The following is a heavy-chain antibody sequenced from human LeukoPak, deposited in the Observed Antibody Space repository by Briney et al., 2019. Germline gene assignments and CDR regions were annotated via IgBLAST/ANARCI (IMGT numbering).Heavy chain of an antibody. Sequence: GGSLRLSWAASGLTVSSNFMSWVRQAPGKGLEWVSVIHSDGRTFYADTVKGRFTVSRDNSNDMLFLQMNSLRAEDTAVYYCARDVGGMATGYFDYWGQGTPVTVSS. V-gene: IGHV3-66*02. CDR1: GLTVSSNF. J-gene: IGHJ4*02. CDR2: IHSDGRT. D-gene: IGHD5-12*01. CDR3: ARDVGGMATGYFDY.